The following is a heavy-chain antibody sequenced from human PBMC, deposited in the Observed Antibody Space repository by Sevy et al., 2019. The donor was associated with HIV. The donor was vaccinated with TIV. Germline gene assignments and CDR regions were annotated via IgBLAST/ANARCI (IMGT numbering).Heavy chain of an antibody. Sequence: SETLSLTCGVSGDSISTSGYSWSWIRQPPGKGLEWIGYMYYSGSHFYHPSLQSRVTISFDTSKMQLSLKLTSMTAADTAVYYCAGWGGGAFHIWGQGTMVTVSS. CDR3: AGWGGGAFHI. CDR2: MYYSGSH. CDR1: GDSISTSGYS. V-gene: IGHV4-30-2*01. J-gene: IGHJ3*02. D-gene: IGHD7-27*01.